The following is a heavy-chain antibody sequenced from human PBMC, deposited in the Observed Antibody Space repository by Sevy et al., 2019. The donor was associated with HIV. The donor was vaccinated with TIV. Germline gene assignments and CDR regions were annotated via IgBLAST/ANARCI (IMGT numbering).Heavy chain of an antibody. V-gene: IGHV4-39*01. D-gene: IGHD3-10*01. CDR2: IYYSGST. CDR1: GGSISSSSYY. J-gene: IGHJ4*02. CDR3: ARQDVLLWFGELPYYFDY. Sequence: SETLSLTCTVSGGSISSSSYYWGWIRQPPGKGLEWIGSIYYSGSTYYNPSPKSRVTISVDTSKNQFSLKLSSVTAADTAVYYCARQDVLLWFGELPYYFDYWGQGTLVTVSS.